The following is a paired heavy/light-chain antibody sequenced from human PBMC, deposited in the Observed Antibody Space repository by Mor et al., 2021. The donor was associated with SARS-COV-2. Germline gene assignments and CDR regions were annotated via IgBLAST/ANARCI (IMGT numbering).Heavy chain of an antibody. Sequence: EVQLVESGGGLVQPGGSLRLSCSVSGFTFSSYYMHWVRQAPGKGLQYVSSISHNGGSTYYADSVKGRFTISRDNSKNTLYLQMSSLRPEDTAVYYCVKDRWIDYWGRGSLVTVSS. CDR3: VKDRWIDY. J-gene: IGHJ4*02. D-gene: IGHD2-15*01. V-gene: IGHV3-64D*08. CDR2: ISHNGGST. CDR1: GFTFSSYY.
Light chain of an antibody. V-gene: IGKV4-1*01. J-gene: IGKJ4*01. Sequence: DIVMTQSPDSLAVSLGERATINCKSSQSVLYSSDNKNYLAWYQQKPGQPPKLLIYWASTRESGVPDRFSGSGSGTDFTLTISSLQAEDVAVYYCQQYYNTPLTFGGGTKVGIK. CDR1: QSVLYSSDNKNY. CDR3: QQYYNTPLT. CDR2: WAS.